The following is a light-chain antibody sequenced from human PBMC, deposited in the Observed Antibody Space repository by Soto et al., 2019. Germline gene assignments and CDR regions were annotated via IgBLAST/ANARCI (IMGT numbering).Light chain of an antibody. Sequence: DIVLTQSPGTLSLSPCEGFTLSCRASQGIGDTLAWYQHKPGQAPRLLIYDASKRAAGIPARFSGSGSGTDFTLTITNLEPEDFALYYCQQRTNWRITFGQGTRLEI. CDR2: DAS. CDR1: QGIGDT. CDR3: QQRTNWRIT. V-gene: IGKV3D-11*01. J-gene: IGKJ5*01.